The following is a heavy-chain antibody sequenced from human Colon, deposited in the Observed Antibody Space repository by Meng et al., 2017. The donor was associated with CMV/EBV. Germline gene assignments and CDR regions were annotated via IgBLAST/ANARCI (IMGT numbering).Heavy chain of an antibody. Sequence: GGSLRLSCAVSGFTFTNYWMHWVRHSPGKGLEWVSRINTDGTTLTYAASVKGRFTVSRDNAKNMVYLQMDSLRANDTGGYYCVRADVADQNNIAIAYFYGLDVWGQGTTVTVSS. J-gene: IGHJ6*02. D-gene: IGHD2/OR15-2a*01. CDR2: INTDGTTL. CDR1: GFTFTNYW. CDR3: VRADVADQNNIAIAYFYGLDV. V-gene: IGHV3-74*03.